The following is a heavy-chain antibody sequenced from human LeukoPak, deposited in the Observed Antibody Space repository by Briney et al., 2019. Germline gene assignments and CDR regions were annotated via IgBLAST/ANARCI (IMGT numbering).Heavy chain of an antibody. CDR1: GGSISSGSYY. CDR3: ASEGSSSWYEGYFDY. D-gene: IGHD6-13*01. V-gene: IGHV4-61*02. Sequence: SETLSLTCTVSGGSISSGSYYWSWIRQPAGKGLEWIGRIYTSGSTNYNPSLKSRVTISVDTSKNQFSLKLSSVTAADTAVYYCASEGSSSWYEGYFDYWGQGTLVTVSS. J-gene: IGHJ4*02. CDR2: IYTSGST.